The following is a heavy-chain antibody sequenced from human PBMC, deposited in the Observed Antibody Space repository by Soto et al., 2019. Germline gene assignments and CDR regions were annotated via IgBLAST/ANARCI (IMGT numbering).Heavy chain of an antibody. CDR2: IWSDGSYE. Sequence: QVQLVESGGGVVQPGRSLRLSCAASGFIFSNYAMHWVRQAPGQGLEWVALIWSDGSYENYAESVKGRLTISRDNSKNTLYVQMNSLRLEDTAVYFCSRGTGSGSFLIDYWGQGTLVTVAS. CDR3: SRGTGSGSFLIDY. D-gene: IGHD3-10*01. J-gene: IGHJ4*02. V-gene: IGHV3-33*01. CDR1: GFIFSNYA.